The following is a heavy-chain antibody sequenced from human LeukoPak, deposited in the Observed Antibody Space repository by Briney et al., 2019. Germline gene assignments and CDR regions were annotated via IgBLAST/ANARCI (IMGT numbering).Heavy chain of an antibody. CDR1: GGSFSGYY. D-gene: IGHD2-2*01. V-gene: IGHV4-34*01. CDR3: ARVRVKPAAPKWDWFDP. CDR2: INHSGST. Sequence: SETLSLTCAVYGGSFSGYYWSWIRQPPGKGLEWIGEINHSGSTNYNPSLKSRVTISVDTSKNQFSLKLSSVTAADTAVYYCARVRVKPAAPKWDWFDPWGQGTLVTVSS. J-gene: IGHJ5*02.